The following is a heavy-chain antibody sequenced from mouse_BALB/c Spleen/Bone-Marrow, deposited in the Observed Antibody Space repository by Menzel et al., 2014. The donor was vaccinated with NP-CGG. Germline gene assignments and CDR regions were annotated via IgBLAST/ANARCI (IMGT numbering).Heavy chain of an antibody. J-gene: IGHJ2*01. CDR2: INSNGGST. CDR1: GFTFSSYG. V-gene: IGHV5-6-3*01. Sequence: EVHLVESGGSLVQPGGSLKLSCAASGFTFSSYGMSWVRKTPDKRLELVATINSNGGSTYYPDSVKGRFTISRDNAKNTLYLQMSSLKSEDTAMYYCARDYDYDYWGQGTTLTVSS. D-gene: IGHD2-4*01. CDR3: ARDYDYDY.